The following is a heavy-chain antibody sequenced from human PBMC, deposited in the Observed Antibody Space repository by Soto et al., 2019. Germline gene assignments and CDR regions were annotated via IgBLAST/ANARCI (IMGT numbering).Heavy chain of an antibody. CDR1: GGTFSSYA. Sequence: QVQLVQSGAEVKKPGSSVKVSCKASGGTFSSYAISWVRQAPGQGLEWMGGIIPISGTANYAQKFQGRATITADESTRTVHMELSSLSSEDTAVYYCARHVPAAGYYYGMDVGRQGTTVTVS. D-gene: IGHD2-2*01. V-gene: IGHV1-69*12. CDR2: IIPISGTA. CDR3: ARHVPAAGYYYGMDV. J-gene: IGHJ6*02.